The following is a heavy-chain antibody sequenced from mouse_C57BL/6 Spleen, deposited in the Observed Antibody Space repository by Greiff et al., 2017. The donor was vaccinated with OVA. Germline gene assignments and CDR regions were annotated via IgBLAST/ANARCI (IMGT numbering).Heavy chain of an antibody. V-gene: IGHV1-82*01. J-gene: IGHJ2*01. CDR3: TRYYDFDY. Sequence: VQLQESGPELVKPGASVKISCKASGYAFSSSWMNWVTQRPGKGLEWIGRIYPGDGDTNYNGKFKGKATRTADKSSSTAYMQLSSLTSEDTAVYFCTRYYDFDYWGQGTTLTVSS. D-gene: IGHD2-4*01. CDR2: IYPGDGDT. CDR1: GYAFSSSW.